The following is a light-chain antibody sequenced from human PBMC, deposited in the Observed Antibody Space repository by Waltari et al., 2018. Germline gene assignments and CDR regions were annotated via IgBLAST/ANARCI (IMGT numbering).Light chain of an antibody. CDR1: QSVSNNY. CDR2: AAT. Sequence: EMVLTQSPGALSLSPGESATLSCRASQSVSNNYLAWYQQKPGQAPRLLIYAATSRAAGVPDRFSGSGSGRDFTLTVSRLEPEDFAVYYCQQYATSPQTFGQGTKVEIK. CDR3: QQYATSPQT. V-gene: IGKV3-20*01. J-gene: IGKJ1*01.